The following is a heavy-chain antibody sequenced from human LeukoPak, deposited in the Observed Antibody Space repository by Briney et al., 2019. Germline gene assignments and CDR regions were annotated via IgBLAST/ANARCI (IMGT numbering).Heavy chain of an antibody. CDR2: IIPIFGTA. CDR3: ARDLGYYDSRGAFDI. J-gene: IGHJ3*02. CDR1: GGTFSSYA. V-gene: IGHV1-69*13. Sequence: SVNVSCKASGGTFSSYAISWVRQAPGQGLEWMGGIIPIFGTANYAQKFQGRVTITADESTSTAYMELSSLRSEDTAVYYCARDLGYYDSRGAFDIWGQGTMVTVSS. D-gene: IGHD3-22*01.